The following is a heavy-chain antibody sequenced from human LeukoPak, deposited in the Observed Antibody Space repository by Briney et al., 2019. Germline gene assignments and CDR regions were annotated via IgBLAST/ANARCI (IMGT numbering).Heavy chain of an antibody. D-gene: IGHD3-22*01. J-gene: IGHJ4*02. CDR2: ISYDGSNK. CDR3: AKGGVYDSSVYFDY. CDR1: GGTFSSYA. V-gene: IGHV3-30*04. Sequence: SCKASGGTFSSYAMHWVRQAPGKGLEWVAVISYDGSNKYYADSVKGRFTISRDNSKNSLYLQMNSLRAEDTALYYCAKGGVYDSSVYFDYWGQGTLVTVSS.